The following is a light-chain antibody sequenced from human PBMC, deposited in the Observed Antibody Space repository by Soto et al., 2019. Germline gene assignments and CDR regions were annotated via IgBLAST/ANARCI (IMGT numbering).Light chain of an antibody. CDR1: QSISTW. J-gene: IGKJ2*01. CDR2: DAS. CDR3: QHYNSFSYT. Sequence: DIQMTQSPSTLSASVGDRVTITCRASQSISTWLAWYQQKPGKAPKLLIYDASSLGSGVPSRFSGSGSGTEFTLTISSLQPYDFATYYCQHYNSFSYTFGQGTKLEI. V-gene: IGKV1-5*01.